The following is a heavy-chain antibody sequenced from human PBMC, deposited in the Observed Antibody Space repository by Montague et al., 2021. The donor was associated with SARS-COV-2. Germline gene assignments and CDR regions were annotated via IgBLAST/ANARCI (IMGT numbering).Heavy chain of an antibody. J-gene: IGHJ6*02. V-gene: IGHV4-4*07. CDR1: GGSISSYY. Sequence: SETLSLTCTVSGGSISSYYWSWIRQPAGKGLEWIGRIYTSGTTNYNPSLKSRVTMSVDTSKNQFSLKLSSVTAADTAVYYCAGGSGFINFSHSGMDVWGQGTTVTVSS. CDR2: IYTSGTT. CDR3: AGGSGFINFSHSGMDV. D-gene: IGHD3-10*01.